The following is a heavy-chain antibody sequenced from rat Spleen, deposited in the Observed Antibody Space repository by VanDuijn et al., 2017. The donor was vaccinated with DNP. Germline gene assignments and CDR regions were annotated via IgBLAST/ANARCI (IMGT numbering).Heavy chain of an antibody. CDR1: GFTFSYYW. V-gene: IGHV5S13*01. Sequence: EVQLVESGGDLVRPGGSLKLSCAASGFTFSYYWMAWVRQVPGKGLEWIASITSGRGSTSYLDSVRGRFTISRDDARDTLYLQMDSLRSEDMATYYCARGSITTFDYWGQGVMVTVSS. CDR3: ARGSITTFDY. CDR2: ITSGRGST. D-gene: IGHD1-5*01. J-gene: IGHJ2*01.